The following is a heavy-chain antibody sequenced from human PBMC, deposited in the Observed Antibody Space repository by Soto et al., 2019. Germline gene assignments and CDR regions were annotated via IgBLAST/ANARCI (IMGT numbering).Heavy chain of an antibody. CDR2: IYYTGTT. CDR1: GGSISNANYY. D-gene: IGHD1-26*01. CDR3: ARASISRCVDRSCPAWFDA. V-gene: IGHV4-31*03. J-gene: IGHJ5*02. Sequence: SETLSLTCTVSGGSISNANYYWTWILPHPGKGLEWIGYIYYTGTTYYSPSLESRVAISVDTSQNQFSLKLGAVTAADTAVYFCARASISRCVDRSCPAWFDAWGQGTLVNVSS.